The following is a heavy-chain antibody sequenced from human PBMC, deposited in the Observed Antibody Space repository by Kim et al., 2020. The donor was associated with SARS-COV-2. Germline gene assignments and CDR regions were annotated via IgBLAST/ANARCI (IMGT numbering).Heavy chain of an antibody. D-gene: IGHD3-3*01. V-gene: IGHV5-51*01. CDR3: ARVRFLEWFDDYPFGDY. CDR1: GYSFTSYW. J-gene: IGHJ4*02. Sequence: GESLKISCKGSGYSFTSYWIGWVRQMPGKGLEWMGFIYPGDSDTRYSPSFQGQVTISADKSISTAYLQWSSLKASDTAMYYCARVRFLEWFDDYPFGDYWGQGTLVTVSS. CDR2: IYPGDSDT.